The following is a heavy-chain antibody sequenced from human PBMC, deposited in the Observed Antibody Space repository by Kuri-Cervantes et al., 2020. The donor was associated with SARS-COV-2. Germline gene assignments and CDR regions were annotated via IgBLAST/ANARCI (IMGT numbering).Heavy chain of an antibody. Sequence: GSLRLSCAVYGGSFSGYYWSWIRQPPGKGLEWIGEINHSGSTNYNPSLKSRVTISVDTSKNQFSLKLSSVTAADTAVYYCARRSRGWFRESDYYYYYMDVWGKGTTVTVSS. D-gene: IGHD3-10*01. CDR1: GGSFSGYY. CDR3: ARRSRGWFRESDYYYYYMDV. J-gene: IGHJ6*03. V-gene: IGHV4-34*01. CDR2: INHSGST.